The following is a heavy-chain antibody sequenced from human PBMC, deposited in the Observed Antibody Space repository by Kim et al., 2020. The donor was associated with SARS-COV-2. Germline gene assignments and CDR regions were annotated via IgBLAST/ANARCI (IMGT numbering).Heavy chain of an antibody. CDR1: GYTFTSYD. D-gene: IGHD3-3*01. CDR3: ARAKPIRIFGVVIIEESAFDI. V-gene: IGHV1-8*01. Sequence: ASVKVSCKASGYTFTSYDINWVRQATGQGLEWMGWMNPNSGNTGYAQKVQGRVTMTRNTSISTAYMELSSLRSEDTAVYYCARAKPIRIFGVVIIEESAFDIWGQGTMVTVSS. CDR2: MNPNSGNT. J-gene: IGHJ3*02.